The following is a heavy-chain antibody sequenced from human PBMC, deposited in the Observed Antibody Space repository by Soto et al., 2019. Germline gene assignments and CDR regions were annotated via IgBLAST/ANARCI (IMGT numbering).Heavy chain of an antibody. CDR2: IYSGGST. CDR3: ARETDNSQVDAFDI. CDR1: GFTVSSNY. V-gene: IGHV3-66*01. Sequence: GGSLRLSCAASGFTVSSNYMSWVRQAPGKGLEWVSVIYSGGSTYYADSEKGRFTISRDNSKNTLYLQMNSLRAEDTAVYYCARETDNSQVDAFDIWGQGTMVTVSS. J-gene: IGHJ3*02. D-gene: IGHD1-1*01.